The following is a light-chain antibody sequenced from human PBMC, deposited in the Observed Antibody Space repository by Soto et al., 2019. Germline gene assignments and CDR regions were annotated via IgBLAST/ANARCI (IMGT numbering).Light chain of an antibody. CDR1: SSDVGSYDY. V-gene: IGLV2-11*01. Sequence: QSALIQPPSVSGSPGQSVTISCTGTSSDVGSYDYVSWYQQHPGTVPKPMIYNVNTQPSGVPDRFSGSKSGNTASMTISGLQAEDEAAQCHVCSVFGTAPKSPS. J-gene: IGLJ1*01. CDR2: NVN. CDR3: VCSV.